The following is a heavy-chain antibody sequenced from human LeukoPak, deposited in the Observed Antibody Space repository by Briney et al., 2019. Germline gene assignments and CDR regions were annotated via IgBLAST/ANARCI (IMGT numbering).Heavy chain of an antibody. CDR1: GFTFSSYA. J-gene: IGHJ5*02. CDR2: ISGSGGST. CDR3: AKGNGISILHWFGP. Sequence: GGSLRLSCAASGFTFSSYAMSWVRQAPGKGLEWVSAISGSGGSTYYADSVKGRFTISRDNCKNTLYLQMNSLRAEDTAVYYCAKGNGISILHWFGPWGQGTLVTVSS. V-gene: IGHV3-23*01. D-gene: IGHD1-1*01.